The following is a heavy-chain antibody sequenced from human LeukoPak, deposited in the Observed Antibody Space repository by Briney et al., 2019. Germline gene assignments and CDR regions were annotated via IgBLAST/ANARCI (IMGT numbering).Heavy chain of an antibody. CDR1: GFTFNMFW. CDR3: AKDEGSGTWHY. CDR2: IKQDGSGE. V-gene: IGHV3-7*03. Sequence: GGSLRLSCAASGFTFNMFWMTWVRQAPGKGLEWVANIKQDGSGEKYGDSVKRGFTISRDNAKNSLYLQMNSLRAEDTAVYYCAKDEGSGTWHYWGQGTLVIVSS. D-gene: IGHD2-15*01. J-gene: IGHJ4*02.